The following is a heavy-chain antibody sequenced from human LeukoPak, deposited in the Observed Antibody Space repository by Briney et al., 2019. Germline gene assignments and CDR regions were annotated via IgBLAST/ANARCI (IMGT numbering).Heavy chain of an antibody. CDR3: AKAPVTTCRGAFCYPFDY. CDR1: GFTLSSYG. J-gene: IGHJ4*02. V-gene: IGHV3-21*01. CDR2: ISSSRSYI. Sequence: PGGSLRLSCAASGFTLSSYGMNWVRQAPGKGLEWVSFISSSRSYIYYADSVKGRFTISRDNAKNSLYLQMNSLRAEDTAVYYCAKAPVTTCRGAFCYPFDYWGLGTLVTVSS. D-gene: IGHD2-15*01.